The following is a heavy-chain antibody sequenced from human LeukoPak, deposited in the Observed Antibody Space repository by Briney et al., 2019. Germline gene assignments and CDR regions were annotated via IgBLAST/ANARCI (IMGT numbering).Heavy chain of an antibody. CDR1: GGSISSYY. CDR2: IYYSGST. Sequence: SETLSLTCTVSGGSISSYYWSWIRQPPGKGLEWIGYIYYSGSTNYNPSLKSRVTISVDTSKNQFPLKLSSVTAADTAVYYCARHRGDGFDYWGQGTLVTVSS. J-gene: IGHJ4*02. V-gene: IGHV4-59*08. CDR3: ARHRGDGFDY. D-gene: IGHD2-21*02.